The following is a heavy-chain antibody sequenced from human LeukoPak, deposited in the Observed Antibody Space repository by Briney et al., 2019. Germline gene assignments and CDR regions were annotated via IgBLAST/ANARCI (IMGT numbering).Heavy chain of an antibody. V-gene: IGHV3-7*01. D-gene: IGHD3-10*01. J-gene: IGHJ4*02. CDR2: IKQDGSEK. CDR3: ARDYYGSGSYPDY. CDR1: GFTFSSYW. Sequence: GGSLRLSCAASGFTFSSYWMSWVRQAPGKGLEWVASIKQDGSEKYYVDSVKGRFTISRDNAKNSLYLQMNSLRAEDTAVYYCARDYYGSGSYPDYWGQGTLVTVSS.